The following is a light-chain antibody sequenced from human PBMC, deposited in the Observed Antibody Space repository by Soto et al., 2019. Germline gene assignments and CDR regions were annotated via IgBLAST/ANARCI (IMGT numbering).Light chain of an antibody. Sequence: EILLTQSPATLSVSPGERVTLSCRASQSLNSNLAWYQQRPGQAPRLLIYDTSTRATGIPARFSGSGSGTEFNLTISSLQSEDFAVYYCQQYNNWWTFGQGTKVEIK. CDR1: QSLNSN. J-gene: IGKJ1*01. V-gene: IGKV3-15*01. CDR3: QQYNNWWT. CDR2: DTS.